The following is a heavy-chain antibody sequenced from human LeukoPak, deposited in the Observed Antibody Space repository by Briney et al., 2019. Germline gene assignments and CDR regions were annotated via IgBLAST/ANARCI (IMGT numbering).Heavy chain of an antibody. V-gene: IGHV4-34*01. D-gene: IGHD6-13*01. CDR1: GGSFSGHY. CDR2: INHSGST. CDR3: ATWAYTSSWSNWFDP. J-gene: IGHJ5*02. Sequence: SETLSLTCAVYGGSFSGHYWSWIRQPPGKGLEWIGEINHSGSTNYNPSLKSRVTISVDTSKNQFSLKLSSVTAADTAMYYCATWAYTSSWSNWFDPWGQGTLVTVSS.